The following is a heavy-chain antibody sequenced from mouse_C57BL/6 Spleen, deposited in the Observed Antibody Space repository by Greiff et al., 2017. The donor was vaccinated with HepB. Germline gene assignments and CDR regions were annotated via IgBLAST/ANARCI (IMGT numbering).Heavy chain of an antibody. V-gene: IGHV3-6*01. D-gene: IGHD3-1*01. J-gene: IGHJ4*01. CDR3: AREGYSGAMDY. CDR1: GYSITSGYY. Sequence: EVQLQESGPGLVKPSQSLSLTCSVTGYSITSGYYWNWIRQFPGNKLEWMGYISYDGSNNYNPSLKNRISITRDTSKNQFFLKLNSVTTEDTATYYCAREGYSGAMDYWGQGTSVTVSS. CDR2: ISYDGSN.